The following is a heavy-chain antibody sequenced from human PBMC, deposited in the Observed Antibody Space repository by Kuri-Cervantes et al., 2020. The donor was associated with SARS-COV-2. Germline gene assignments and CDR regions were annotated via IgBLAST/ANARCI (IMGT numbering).Heavy chain of an antibody. Sequence: GESLKISCAASGFTFSNYAMHWVRQAPGKGLEWVAVMWHDGDMKYYTDSVKGRFTITRDNSKNTLYLQMNSLRAEDTAVYYCAKWEYQLLWPFDYWGQGTLVTVSS. J-gene: IGHJ4*02. CDR1: GFTFSNYA. V-gene: IGHV3-33*06. CDR2: MWHDGDMK. CDR3: AKWEYQLLWPFDY. D-gene: IGHD2-2*01.